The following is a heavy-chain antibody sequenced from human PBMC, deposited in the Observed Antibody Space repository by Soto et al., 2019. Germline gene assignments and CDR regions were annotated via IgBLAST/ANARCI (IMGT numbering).Heavy chain of an antibody. CDR3: ARDEYYYDSSGYYFDY. J-gene: IGHJ4*02. CDR2: IWYDGSNK. D-gene: IGHD3-22*01. V-gene: IGHV3-33*01. CDR1: GFTFSSYG. Sequence: GGSLRLSCAASGFTFSSYGMHWVRQAPGKGLEWVAVIWYDGSNKYYADSVKGRFTISRDNSKNTLYLQMNSLRAEDTAVYYCARDEYYYDSSGYYFDYWGQGTLVTVSS.